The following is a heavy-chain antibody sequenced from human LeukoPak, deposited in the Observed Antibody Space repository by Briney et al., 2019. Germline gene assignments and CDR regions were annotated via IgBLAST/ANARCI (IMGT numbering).Heavy chain of an antibody. Sequence: GGSLRLSCAASGFTFSSYSMNWVRQAPGKGLEWVSYISSSSTIYYADSVKGRFTISRDNAKNSLYLQMNSLRDEDTAVYYCARDNYDFWSGYYENGTPFDPWGQGTLVTVSS. CDR2: ISSSSTI. D-gene: IGHD3-3*01. J-gene: IGHJ5*02. CDR1: GFTFSSYS. CDR3: ARDNYDFWSGYYENGTPFDP. V-gene: IGHV3-48*02.